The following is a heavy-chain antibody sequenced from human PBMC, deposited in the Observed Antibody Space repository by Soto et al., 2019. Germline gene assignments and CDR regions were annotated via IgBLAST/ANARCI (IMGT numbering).Heavy chain of an antibody. CDR2: INHSGGT. CDR1: GGSFSAYY. D-gene: IGHD3-22*01. J-gene: IGHJ4*02. CDR3: ARGSVDTVDSSGFYEC. V-gene: IGHV4-34*01. Sequence: SETLSITCAVYGGSFSAYYWSWIRQPPGKGLGWIGEINHSGGTSYNPSLKSRVTISVDTSKSQFSLKLTSVTAADRAVYYCARGSVDTVDSSGFYECWGQGTPVTVSS.